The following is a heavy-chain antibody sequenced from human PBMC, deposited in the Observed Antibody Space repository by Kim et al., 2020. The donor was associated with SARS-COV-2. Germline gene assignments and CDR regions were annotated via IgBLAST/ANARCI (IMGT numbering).Heavy chain of an antibody. J-gene: IGHJ4*02. D-gene: IGHD2-15*01. V-gene: IGHV3-48*03. Sequence: VKGRFTISRDNAKNSLYLQMNSLRAEDTAVYYCARAWAGSSGWWELWGVDYWGQGTLVTVSS. CDR3: ARAWAGSSGWWELWGVDY.